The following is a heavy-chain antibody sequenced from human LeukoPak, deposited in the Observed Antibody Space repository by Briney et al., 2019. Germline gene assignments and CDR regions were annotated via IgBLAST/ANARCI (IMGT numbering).Heavy chain of an antibody. D-gene: IGHD2-8*01. Sequence: GGSLRLSCAASGFTSSSYSMNWVRQAPGKGLEWVSSISSSSSYIYYADSVKGRFTISRDNAKNSLYLQMNSLRAEDTAVYYCARDNDVADFDYWGQGTLVTVSS. V-gene: IGHV3-21*01. CDR2: ISSSSSYI. CDR1: GFTSSSYS. J-gene: IGHJ4*02. CDR3: ARDNDVADFDY.